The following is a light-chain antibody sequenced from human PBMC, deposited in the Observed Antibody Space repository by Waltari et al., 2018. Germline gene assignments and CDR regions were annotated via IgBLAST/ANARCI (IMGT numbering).Light chain of an antibody. CDR1: QSVSSSY. CDR2: ATS. J-gene: IGKJ4*01. Sequence: EAVLTQSPGTLSLSPGERVTLSCRASQSVSSSYLAWYQQKPGQAPRLLIYATSTRATGIPDRFSGSGSVTDFTLTISRLEPEDFAVYYCQQFGNSVVTFGGGAKVEIK. V-gene: IGKV3-20*01. CDR3: QQFGNSVVT.